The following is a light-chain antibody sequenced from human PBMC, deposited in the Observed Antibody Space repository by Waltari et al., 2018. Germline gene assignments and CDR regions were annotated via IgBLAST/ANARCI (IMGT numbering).Light chain of an antibody. J-gene: IGKJ2*01. CDR2: FAS. V-gene: IGKV1-5*03. CDR1: QTINKW. Sequence: DIQMTQSPSTLSASVGDRVTITCRASQTINKWLAWYQQKPGKAPKLLIYFASTLESGVPSRFSGTGSGAEYTLTISSLHPDDFATYYCQQYNTYRYTFGQGTKLEIK. CDR3: QQYNTYRYT.